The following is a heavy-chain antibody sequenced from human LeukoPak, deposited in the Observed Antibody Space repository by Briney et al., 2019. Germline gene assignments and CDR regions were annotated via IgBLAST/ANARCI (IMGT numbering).Heavy chain of an antibody. D-gene: IGHD4-23*01. J-gene: IGHJ4*02. CDR3: ARVDNNGGNTLYFDY. V-gene: IGHV4-30-2*01. CDR2: IYHSGST. CDR1: DGSISSGGYS. Sequence: SETLSLTCAVSDGSISSGGYSWSWIRQPPGKGLEWIGYIYHSGSTYYNPSLKSRVTISVDRSKNQFSLKLSSVTAADTAVYYCARVDNNGGNTLYFDYWGQGTLVTVSS.